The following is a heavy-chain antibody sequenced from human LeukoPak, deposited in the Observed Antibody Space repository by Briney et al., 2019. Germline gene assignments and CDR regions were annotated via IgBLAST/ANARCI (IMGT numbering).Heavy chain of an antibody. CDR2: IWYDGSNK. CDR1: GFTFSSYA. V-gene: IGHV3-33*08. D-gene: IGHD2-2*01. CDR3: AASVVGPPLNYGMDV. Sequence: GGSLRLSCAASGFTFSSYAMSWVRQAPGKGLEWVAVIWYDGSNKYYADSVKGRFTISRDNSKNTLYLQMNSLRAEDTAVYYCAASVVGPPLNYGMDVWGQGTTVTVSS. J-gene: IGHJ6*02.